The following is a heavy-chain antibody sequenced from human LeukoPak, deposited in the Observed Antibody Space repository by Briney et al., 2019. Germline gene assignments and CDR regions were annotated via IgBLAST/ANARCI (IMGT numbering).Heavy chain of an antibody. CDR2: IRFDGSNK. Sequence: AGGSLRLSCAASGFTFSSYWMSWVRQAPGKGLEWVTFIRFDGSNKYYADSVKGRFTISRDNSKNTLYLQMNSLRAEDTAVYYCAKDFGSYTYFDYWGQGTLVTVSS. CDR3: AKDFGSYTYFDY. J-gene: IGHJ4*02. D-gene: IGHD1-26*01. V-gene: IGHV3-30*02. CDR1: GFTFSSYW.